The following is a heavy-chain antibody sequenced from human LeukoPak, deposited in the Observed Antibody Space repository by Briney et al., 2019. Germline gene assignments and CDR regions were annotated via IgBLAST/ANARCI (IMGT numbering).Heavy chain of an antibody. V-gene: IGHV3-21*01. Sequence: GGSLRLSXAASGLTFSSYSMNWVRQAPGKGLEWVSSISSSSSYIYYADSVKGRFTISRDNAKNSLYLQMNSLRAEDTAVYYCASRSGSYSDAFDIWGQGTMVTVSS. CDR1: GLTFSSYS. CDR2: ISSSSSYI. CDR3: ASRSGSYSDAFDI. J-gene: IGHJ3*02. D-gene: IGHD1-26*01.